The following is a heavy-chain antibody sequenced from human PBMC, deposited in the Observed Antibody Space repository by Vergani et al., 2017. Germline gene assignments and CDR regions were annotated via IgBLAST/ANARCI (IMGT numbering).Heavy chain of an antibody. V-gene: IGHV4-39*01. D-gene: IGHD6-13*01. CDR3: ARHKEQLVPGNYYYYYYMDV. Sequence: QVQLQESGPGLLKPSQTLSLTCTVSGDSISSRNCYWGWIRQPPGKGLEWIGSLFYGATAYYNPSLKSRVTISVDTSKNQFSLKLNSVTAADTAVYYCARHKEQLVPGNYYYYYYMDVWGKGTTVTVSS. CDR2: LFYGATA. CDR1: GDSISSRNCY. J-gene: IGHJ6*03.